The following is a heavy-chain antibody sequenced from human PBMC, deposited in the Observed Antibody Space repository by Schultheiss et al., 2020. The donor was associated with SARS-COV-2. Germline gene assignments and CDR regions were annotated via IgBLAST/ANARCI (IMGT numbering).Heavy chain of an antibody. CDR2: MNPNSGNT. J-gene: IGHJ3*02. V-gene: IGHV1-8*01. CDR1: GYTFTSYD. CDR3: ARARTILGAFDI. D-gene: IGHD3-3*01. Sequence: ASVKVSCKASGYTFTSYDINWVRQATGQGLEWMGWMNPNSGNTGYAQKFQGRVTMTRNTSISTAYMELSSLRSDDTAVYYCARARTILGAFDIWGQGTMVTVSS.